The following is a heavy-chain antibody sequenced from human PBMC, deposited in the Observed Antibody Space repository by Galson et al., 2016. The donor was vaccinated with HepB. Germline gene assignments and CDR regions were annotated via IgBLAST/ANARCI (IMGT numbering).Heavy chain of an antibody. J-gene: IGHJ6*03. CDR3: ARVRNYHDSSGSDYYYYMDV. CDR1: GFTFARYG. D-gene: IGHD3-22*01. CDR2: ISYDGSNK. V-gene: IGHV3-30*03. Sequence: SLRLSCAASGFTFARYGMHWVRQAPGKGLEWVAVISYDGSNKYYADSVKGRFTISRDNAMNSLYLQMNSLRDEDTAVYYCARVRNYHDSSGSDYYYYMDVWGKGTTVTVSS.